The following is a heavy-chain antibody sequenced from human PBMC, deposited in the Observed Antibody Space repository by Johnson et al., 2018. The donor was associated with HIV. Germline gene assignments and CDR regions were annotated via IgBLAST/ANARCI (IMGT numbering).Heavy chain of an antibody. Sequence: QVQLVESGGGVVQPGRSLRLSCAASGFVFSAYAMNWVRQAPGKGLEWVAIFSYDGSYKYSAASVKGRFTISRDHYKNTLYLQMDSLRAEDTAVYYCARDRRVATITYGFDIWGQGTMVTVSS. J-gene: IGHJ3*02. V-gene: IGHV3-30*04. D-gene: IGHD5-12*01. CDR1: GFVFSAYA. CDR3: ARDRRVATITYGFDI. CDR2: FSYDGSYK.